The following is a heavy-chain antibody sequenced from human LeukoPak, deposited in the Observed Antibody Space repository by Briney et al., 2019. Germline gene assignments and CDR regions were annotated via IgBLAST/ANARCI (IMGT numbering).Heavy chain of an antibody. D-gene: IGHD6-13*01. V-gene: IGHV3-21*06. CDR2: IFTGRTYA. CDR3: ARDPIAAAVSGGDY. Sequence: GGSLRVSSAASGFTVRSYTMNWVRPAPGEGVGSVSSIFTGRTYAYHPASVQGRFTISRDNAKNLLSLQMNNLRAWETSVHHCARDPIAAAVSGGDYCGLGTLVTVSS. J-gene: IGHJ4*02. CDR1: GFTVRSYT.